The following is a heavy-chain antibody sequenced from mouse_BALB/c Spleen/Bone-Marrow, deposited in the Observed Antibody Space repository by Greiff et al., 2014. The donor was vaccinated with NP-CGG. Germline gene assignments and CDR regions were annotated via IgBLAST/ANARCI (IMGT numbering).Heavy chain of an antibody. CDR3: ARRVITTGPGFAY. CDR1: GYSFTSYY. D-gene: IGHD2-4*01. CDR2: IDPFNGDT. Sequence: EVQLQQSGPELMEPGASVKISCKASGYSFTSYYMHWVKQSHGKSLEWIGYIDPFNGDTNYNQKFKGKATLTVDKSSSTAYMHLSSLTSEDSAVYYCARRVITTGPGFAYWGQGTLVTVSA. J-gene: IGHJ3*01. V-gene: IGHV1S135*01.